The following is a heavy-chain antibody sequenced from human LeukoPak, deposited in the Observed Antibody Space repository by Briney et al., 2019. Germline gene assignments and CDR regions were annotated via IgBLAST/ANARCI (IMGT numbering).Heavy chain of an antibody. CDR3: AREGSGGSCYNFDY. J-gene: IGHJ4*02. CDR1: GGSISSGTYY. D-gene: IGHD2-15*01. V-gene: IGHV4-61*02. Sequence: SETLSLTCSVSGGSISSGTYYWSWIRQPAGKGLEWIGRIYTGGSISYGGSTDYNPSLKSRVTISVDTSKNQFSLKLSSVTAADTAVYYCAREGSGGSCYNFDYWGQGTLVTVSS. CDR2: IYTGGSISYGGST.